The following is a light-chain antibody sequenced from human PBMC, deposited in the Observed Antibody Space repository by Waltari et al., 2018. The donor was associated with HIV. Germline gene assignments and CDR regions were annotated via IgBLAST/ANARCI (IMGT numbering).Light chain of an antibody. CDR2: GVS. V-gene: IGLV2-14*03. CDR1: SSDISAYNS. CDR3: SSYTTTGTLV. Sequence: HSALTQPASVSGSPGQSITIFCIGTSSDISAYNSVPWYQQHPGKAPNLIVYGVSNRPSDVSARFSGYKSGNTASLTISGLQDDDESDYYCSSYTTTGTLVFGSGTKVTVL. J-gene: IGLJ1*01.